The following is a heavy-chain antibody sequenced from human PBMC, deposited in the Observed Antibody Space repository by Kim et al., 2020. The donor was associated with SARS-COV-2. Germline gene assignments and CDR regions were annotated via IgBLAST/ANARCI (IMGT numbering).Heavy chain of an antibody. J-gene: IGHJ5*02. V-gene: IGHV1-69*13. CDR3: ARDTTDGGYLNWFDP. CDR1: GGTFSSYA. CDR2: IIPIFGTA. D-gene: IGHD3-22*01. Sequence: SVKVSCKASGGTFSSYAISWVRQAPGQGLEWMGGIIPIFGTANYAQKFQGRVTITADESTSTAYMELSSLRSEDTAVYYCARDTTDGGYLNWFDPWGQGTLVTVSS.